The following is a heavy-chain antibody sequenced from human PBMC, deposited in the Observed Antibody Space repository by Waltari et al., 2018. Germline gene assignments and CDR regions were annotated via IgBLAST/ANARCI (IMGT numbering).Heavy chain of an antibody. CDR1: GGSFSGYY. J-gene: IGHJ5*02. Sequence: QVQLQQWGAGLLKPSETLSLTCAVYGGSFSGYYWSWIRQPPGKGLEWIGEINHSGGTNYNPSLKSRVTISVDTSKNQFSLKLSSVTAADTAVYYCARHGYDFWSGYWLRGWLDPWGQGTLVTVSS. V-gene: IGHV4-34*01. CDR2: INHSGGT. D-gene: IGHD3-3*01. CDR3: ARHGYDFWSGYWLRGWLDP.